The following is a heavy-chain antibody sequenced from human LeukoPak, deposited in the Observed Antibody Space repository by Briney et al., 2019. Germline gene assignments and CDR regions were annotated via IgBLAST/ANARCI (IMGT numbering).Heavy chain of an antibody. D-gene: IGHD5-12*01. CDR1: GFTFSSYA. Sequence: QTGGSLRLSCAASGFTFSSYAMSWVRQAPGKGLEWVSAISGSGGSTYYADSVKGRFTITRDNSKNTLYLQMNSLRAEDTAVYYCAKRVATIPRYFDYWGQGALVTVSS. V-gene: IGHV3-23*01. CDR3: AKRVATIPRYFDY. J-gene: IGHJ4*02. CDR2: ISGSGGST.